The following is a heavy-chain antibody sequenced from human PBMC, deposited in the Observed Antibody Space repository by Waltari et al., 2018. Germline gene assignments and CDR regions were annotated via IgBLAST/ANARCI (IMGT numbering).Heavy chain of an antibody. V-gene: IGHV1-3*01. CDR3: ARGPLGGFHAGDYFDH. CDR2: INADKGSR. Sequence: QVQLVQSGAEVKKPGASVKISCKASGYTFTNCAIHWVRQAPGQRPEWMGWINADKGSRKYSQNVQDRGTITRDTSAGTAYMELSSLRSEDSAVYFCARGPLGGFHAGDYFDHWGQGTLVTVSS. J-gene: IGHJ4*02. CDR1: GYTFTNCA. D-gene: IGHD3-16*01.